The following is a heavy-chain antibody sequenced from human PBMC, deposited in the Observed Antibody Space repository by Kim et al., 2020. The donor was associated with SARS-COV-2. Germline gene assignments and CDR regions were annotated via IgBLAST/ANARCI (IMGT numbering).Heavy chain of an antibody. V-gene: IGHV3-33*01. CDR3: ARERGDMIVVGTDYYGMDV. CDR1: GFTFSSYG. CDR2: IWYDGSNK. D-gene: IGHD3-22*01. Sequence: GGSLRLSCAASGFTFSSYGMHWVRQAPGKGLEWVAVIWYDGSNKYYADSVKGRFTISRDNSKNTLYLQMNSLRAEDTAVYYCARERGDMIVVGTDYYGMDVWGQGTTVTVSS. J-gene: IGHJ6*02.